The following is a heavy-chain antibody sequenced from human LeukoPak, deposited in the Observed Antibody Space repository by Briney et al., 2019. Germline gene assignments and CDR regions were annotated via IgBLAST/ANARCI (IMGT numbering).Heavy chain of an antibody. V-gene: IGHV3-15*01. D-gene: IGHD3-10*01. CDR1: GFTFSNAW. CDR2: IKSKTDGGTT. Sequence: GGSLRLSCAASGFTFSNAWMSWVRQAPGKGLEWVGRIKSKTDGGTTDYAAPVKGRFTISRDDSKNTLYLQMNSLKTEDTSVYYCTTEEVWFGELSDYWGQGTLFAVSS. J-gene: IGHJ4*02. CDR3: TTEEVWFGELSDY.